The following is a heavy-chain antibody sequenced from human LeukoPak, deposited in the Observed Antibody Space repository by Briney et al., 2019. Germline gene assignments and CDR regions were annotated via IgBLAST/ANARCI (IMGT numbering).Heavy chain of an antibody. CDR2: IYYSGST. J-gene: IGHJ5*02. CDR1: GGSISTYY. V-gene: IGHV4-59*01. CDR3: ARGGGTGNWFDP. D-gene: IGHD1-1*01. Sequence: PSETLSLTCAVSGGSISTYYWIWIRQPPGKGLEWIGYIYYSGSTNYNPSLKSRVTISVDTSKNQFSLTLTSVTAADTAVYYCARGGGTGNWFDPWGRGTLVTVSS.